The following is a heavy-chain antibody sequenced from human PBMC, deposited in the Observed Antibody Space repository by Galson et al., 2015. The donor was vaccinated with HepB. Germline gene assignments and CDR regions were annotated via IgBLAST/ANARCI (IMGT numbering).Heavy chain of an antibody. CDR2: INPSGGST. V-gene: IGHV1-46*03. J-gene: IGHJ4*02. D-gene: IGHD2-8*01. CDR3: ARRADTYRYCTNGCSYYFDY. Sequence: SVKVSCKASGYTFTSYYMHWVRQAPGQGLEWMGIINPSGGSTSYAQKFQGRVTMTRDTSTSTVYMELSSLRSEDTAVYYCARRADTYRYCTNGCSYYFDYWGQGTLVPVSS. CDR1: GYTFTSYY.